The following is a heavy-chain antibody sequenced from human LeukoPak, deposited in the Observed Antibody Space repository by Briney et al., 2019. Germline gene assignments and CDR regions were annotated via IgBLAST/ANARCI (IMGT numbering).Heavy chain of an antibody. D-gene: IGHD6-19*01. CDR2: ISSSGSTI. Sequence: GGSLRLSCAASGFTFSDYYMSWIRQAPGKGLEWVSYISSSGSTIYYADSVKGRFTISRDNAKNSLYLQMNSLRAEDTALYYCAKGLGSGWYDITFGYWGQGTLVTVSS. V-gene: IGHV3-11*01. CDR1: GFTFSDYY. CDR3: AKGLGSGWYDITFGY. J-gene: IGHJ4*02.